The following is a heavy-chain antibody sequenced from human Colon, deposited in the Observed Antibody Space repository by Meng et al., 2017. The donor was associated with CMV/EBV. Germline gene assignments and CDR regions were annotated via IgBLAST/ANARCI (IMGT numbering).Heavy chain of an antibody. D-gene: IGHD3-10*01. CDR1: GFTFSNYW. CDR3: ARAGSSTGYSYFDF. CDR2: IKEDGSEK. V-gene: IGHV3-7*01. J-gene: IGHJ4*02. Sequence: GESLKISCAASGFTFSNYWMTWLRQAPGRGLELVAHIKEDGSEKYFVGSVKGRFTISRDNAKNSLYLQMNSLRAEDTAVYYCARAGSSTGYSYFDFWGRGTLVTVSS.